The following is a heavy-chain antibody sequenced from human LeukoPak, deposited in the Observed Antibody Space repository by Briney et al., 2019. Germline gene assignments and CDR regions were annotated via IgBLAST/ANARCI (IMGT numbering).Heavy chain of an antibody. CDR2: IYYSGST. Sequence: PSETLSLTCTVSGGSISTYYWNWIRQPPGKGLEWIGYIYYSGSTNYNPSLKSRVTISVDTSKNQFSLKLSSVTAADTAVYYCARDSQITIFGVTKNYFDIWGQGTMVTVSS. V-gene: IGHV4-59*01. CDR3: ARDSQITIFGVTKNYFDI. D-gene: IGHD3-3*01. CDR1: GGSISTYY. J-gene: IGHJ3*02.